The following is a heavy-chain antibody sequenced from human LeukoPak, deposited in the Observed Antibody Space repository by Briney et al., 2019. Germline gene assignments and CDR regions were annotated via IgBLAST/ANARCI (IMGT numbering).Heavy chain of an antibody. CDR2: IYSGGST. CDR1: GFTDSSNY. CDR3: ARAERYSSIDGMDV. V-gene: IGHV3-66*02. J-gene: IGHJ6*02. Sequence: GGSLRLSCAASGFTDSSNYMSWVRQAPGKGLEWVSVIYSGGSTYYADSVNGRFTISRDNSKNTLYLQMNSLRAEDTAVYYCARAERYSSIDGMDVWGQGPTVTVSS. D-gene: IGHD6-13*01.